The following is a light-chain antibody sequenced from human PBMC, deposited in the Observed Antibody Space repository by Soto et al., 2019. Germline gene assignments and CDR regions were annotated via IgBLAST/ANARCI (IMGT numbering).Light chain of an antibody. CDR3: QKYNNWPPWT. Sequence: EIVMTQSPATLSVSPGERATLSCRASQSVSSNLAWYQQKPGQAPRLLIYGASTRATGIPARFSGSGFVTEFTLTYSSLQLEYCEVYYCQKYNNWPPWTFGQGTKVEIK. V-gene: IGKV3-15*01. CDR2: GAS. CDR1: QSVSSN. J-gene: IGKJ1*01.